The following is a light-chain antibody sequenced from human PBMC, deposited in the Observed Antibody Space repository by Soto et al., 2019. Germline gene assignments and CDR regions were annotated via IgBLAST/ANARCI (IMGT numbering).Light chain of an antibody. CDR1: QSVSSSY. CDR2: GAS. Sequence: EIVLTQSPGTLYSSPGERATLSCSASQSVSSSYLAWYQQKPGQAPRLLIYGASSRATGIPDRFSGSGSGKDFTLTISRLEPEDFAVYYCQQYGSSPWTFGQRTKVEIK. V-gene: IGKV3-20*01. J-gene: IGKJ1*01. CDR3: QQYGSSPWT.